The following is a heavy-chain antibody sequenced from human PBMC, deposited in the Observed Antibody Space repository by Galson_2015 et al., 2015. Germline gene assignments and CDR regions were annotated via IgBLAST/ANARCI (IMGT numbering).Heavy chain of an antibody. CDR1: GFTFSPYP. CDR2: ILSGGST. Sequence: SLRLSCAASGFTFSPYPMGWVRQAPGKGLEWVSAILSGGSTSYTDSVRGRFSISRDDSKNTVYLQMNSLTAEDAAVYYCARRVEGAFDVSGQATMVTVSS. CDR3: ARRVEGAFDV. J-gene: IGHJ3*01. V-gene: IGHV3-23*01.